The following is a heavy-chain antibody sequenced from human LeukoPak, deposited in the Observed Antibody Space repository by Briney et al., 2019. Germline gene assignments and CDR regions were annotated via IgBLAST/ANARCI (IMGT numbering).Heavy chain of an antibody. CDR2: INWNSDSI. CDR1: GFTFDDFA. Sequence: GGSLRLSCAASGFTFDDFAMHWVRQVPGKGLEWVSSINWNSDSIDYADSVKGRFTISRDNAKNSLYLQMNSLRVEDTAMYYCARDGLRRPPTPYCGGDCPLDYWGQGTLVSVSS. V-gene: IGHV3-9*01. CDR3: ARDGLRRPPTPYCGGDCPLDY. J-gene: IGHJ4*02. D-gene: IGHD2-21*02.